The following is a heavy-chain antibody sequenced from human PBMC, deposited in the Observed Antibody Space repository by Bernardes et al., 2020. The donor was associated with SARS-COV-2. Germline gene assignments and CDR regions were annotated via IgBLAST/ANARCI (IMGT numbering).Heavy chain of an antibody. CDR1: GGSISSYY. CDR3: ASSGIQLWLLNY. V-gene: IGHV4-59*08. J-gene: IGHJ4*02. D-gene: IGHD5-18*01. Sequence: SETLSLICTVSGGSISSYYWSWIRQPPGKGLEWIGYIYYSGSTNYNPSLKSRVTISVDTSKNQFSLKLSSVTAADTAVYYCASSGIQLWLLNYWGQGTLVTVSS. CDR2: IYYSGST.